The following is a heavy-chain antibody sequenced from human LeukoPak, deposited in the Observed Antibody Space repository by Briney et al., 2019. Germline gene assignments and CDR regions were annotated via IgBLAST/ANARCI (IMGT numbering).Heavy chain of an antibody. V-gene: IGHV3-33*01. Sequence: GGSLRLSCAASGFTFSSYGMHWVRQAPGKGLEWVAVILNDGSQEEYADSVKGRFTISRDNSKNTLFLQMNSLRAEDTAVYYCARDDALGDNALDIWGQGTMVTVSS. CDR2: ILNDGSQE. J-gene: IGHJ3*02. D-gene: IGHD3-16*01. CDR1: GFTFSSYG. CDR3: ARDDALGDNALDI.